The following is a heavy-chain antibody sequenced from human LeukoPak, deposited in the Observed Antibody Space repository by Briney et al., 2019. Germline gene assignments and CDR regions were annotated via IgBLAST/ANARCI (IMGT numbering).Heavy chain of an antibody. CDR1: GFTFSSYA. CDR3: ARMLDGIQLWSYGMDV. Sequence: GSLRLSCAASGFTFSSYAMHWVRQAPGKGLEWVAVISYDGSNKYYADSVKGRFTISRDNAKNSPYLQMDSLRAEDTAVYYCARMLDGIQLWSYGMDVWGQGTTVTVSS. D-gene: IGHD5-18*01. V-gene: IGHV3-30-3*01. J-gene: IGHJ6*02. CDR2: ISYDGSNK.